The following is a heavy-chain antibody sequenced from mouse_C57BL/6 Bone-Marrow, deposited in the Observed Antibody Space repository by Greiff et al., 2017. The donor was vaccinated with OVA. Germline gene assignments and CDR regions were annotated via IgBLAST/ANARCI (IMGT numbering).Heavy chain of an antibody. D-gene: IGHD2-4*01. CDR2: SYPGDGDT. V-gene: IGHV1-82*01. Sequence: QVQLQQSGPELVKPGASVKISCKASGYAFSSSWMNWVKQRPGKGLEWIGRSYPGDGDTNYNGKFKGKATLTADKSSSTAYMQLRSLTSEDSAVYFCARWDYEDYWGQGTTLTVSS. J-gene: IGHJ2*01. CDR3: ARWDYEDY. CDR1: GYAFSSSW.